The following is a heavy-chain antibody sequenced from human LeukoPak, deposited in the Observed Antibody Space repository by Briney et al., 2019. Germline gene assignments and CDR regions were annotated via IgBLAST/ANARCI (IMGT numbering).Heavy chain of an antibody. D-gene: IGHD7-27*01. J-gene: IGHJ4*02. Sequence: SVKVSCKASGGTFSSYAISWVRQAPGQGLEWMGRIIPILGIANYAQKFQGRVTITADKSTSTAYMELSSLRSEDMAVYYCARDPLPGSYWGQGTLVTVSS. V-gene: IGHV1-69*04. CDR2: IIPILGIA. CDR3: ARDPLPGSY. CDR1: GGTFSSYA.